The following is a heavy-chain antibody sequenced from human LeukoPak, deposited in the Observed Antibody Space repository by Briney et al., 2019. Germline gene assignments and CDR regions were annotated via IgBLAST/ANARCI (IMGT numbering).Heavy chain of an antibody. CDR3: ARGALNYDSSGFHDAFDI. J-gene: IGHJ3*02. D-gene: IGHD3-22*01. Sequence: GGSLRLSCAASGFSFSSYAMTWARQAPVKGLEWISAISGDGTRTYYADSVKGRFTISRDNAKNSLYLQMNSLRAEDTAVYYCARGALNYDSSGFHDAFDIWGQGTMVTVSS. V-gene: IGHV3-21*01. CDR1: GFSFSSYA. CDR2: ISGDGTRT.